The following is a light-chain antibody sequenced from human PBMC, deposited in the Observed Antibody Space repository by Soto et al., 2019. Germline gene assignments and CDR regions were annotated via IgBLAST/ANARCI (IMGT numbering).Light chain of an antibody. V-gene: IGKV1-9*01. Sequence: DIQLTQSPSFLSASVGDRVTITCRASQDISSYLAGYQQRPGKVPRFLTHSASTLQSGVPSRFSATGSGTTVTLTISSLQPEDLATYTCQQLSRFTRTFGQGNKVEV. CDR3: QQLSRFTRT. CDR2: SAS. J-gene: IGKJ1*01. CDR1: QDISSY.